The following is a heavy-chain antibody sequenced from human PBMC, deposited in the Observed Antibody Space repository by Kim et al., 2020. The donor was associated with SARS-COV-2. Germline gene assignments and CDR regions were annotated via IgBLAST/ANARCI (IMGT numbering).Heavy chain of an antibody. J-gene: IGHJ4*02. Sequence: GGSLRLSCAASGFTFNNYAMSWVRQAPGKGLEWVSAISSSGGSTYYADSVKGRFTISRDNSKDTLYLQMNSLRAEDTAVYYCAKGVGNGWWAYFDYWGQGSLVTVSS. CDR2: ISSSGGST. D-gene: IGHD2-15*01. CDR1: GFTFNNYA. V-gene: IGHV3-23*01. CDR3: AKGVGNGWWAYFDY.